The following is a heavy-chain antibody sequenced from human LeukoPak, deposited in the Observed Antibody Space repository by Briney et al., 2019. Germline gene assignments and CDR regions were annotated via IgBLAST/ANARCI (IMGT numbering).Heavy chain of an antibody. Sequence: SETLSLTCTVSGGSISSYYWSWIRQPPGKGLEWIGYIYYSGSTNYNPSLKSRVTISVDTSKNQFSLKLSSVTAADTAVYYCARSLYSYYFDYWGQGTLVTVSS. J-gene: IGHJ4*02. D-gene: IGHD1-26*01. CDR3: ARSLYSYYFDY. CDR2: IYYSGST. CDR1: GGSISSYY. V-gene: IGHV4-59*01.